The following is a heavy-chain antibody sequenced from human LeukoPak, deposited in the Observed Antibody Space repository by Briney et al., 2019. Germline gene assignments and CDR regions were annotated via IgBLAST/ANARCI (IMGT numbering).Heavy chain of an antibody. CDR1: GGTFSSYA. CDR2: IIPIFGTA. CDR3: ARASRQQLPHRGYFQH. J-gene: IGHJ1*01. D-gene: IGHD6-13*01. Sequence: SSVKVSCKASGGTFSSYAISWVRQAPGQGLEWMGGIIPIFGTANYAQKFQGRVTITADESTSTAYMELSSLRSEDTAVYYCARASRQQLPHRGYFQHWGQGTLVTVSS. V-gene: IGHV1-69*01.